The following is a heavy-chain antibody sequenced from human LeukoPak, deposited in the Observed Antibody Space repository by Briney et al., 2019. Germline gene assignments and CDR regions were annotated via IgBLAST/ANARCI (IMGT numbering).Heavy chain of an antibody. Sequence: GGSLRLSCAASGFSFSNYDMNWVRQAPGKGLEWFSYISGSGSTIYHADSVKCLFTISRENARNSLYLQMNSLRDKDTAGYYWVIVTTVTAGDYWGQGTLVTVSS. D-gene: IGHD4-17*01. J-gene: IGHJ4*02. CDR2: ISGSGSTI. CDR1: GFSFSNYD. V-gene: IGHV3-48*02. CDR3: VIVTTVTAGDY.